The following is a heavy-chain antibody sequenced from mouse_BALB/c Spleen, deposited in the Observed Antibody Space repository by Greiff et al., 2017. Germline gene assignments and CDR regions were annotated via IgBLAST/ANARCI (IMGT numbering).Heavy chain of an antibody. J-gene: IGHJ2*01. Sequence: VQLQEFGAELARPGASGKLSCKVSGYTFTTYTMHWVKQRLGQGLEWIGYFNLSCGYTNYNQKFKDKATLTADKSSTAAYMQLSSMTSEDSAFYCCANYDGYGSFSWGQGTTLTVSS. CDR2: FNLSCGYT. V-gene: IGHV1-4*01. CDR1: GYTFTTYT. CDR3: ANYDGYGSFS. D-gene: IGHD2-3*01.